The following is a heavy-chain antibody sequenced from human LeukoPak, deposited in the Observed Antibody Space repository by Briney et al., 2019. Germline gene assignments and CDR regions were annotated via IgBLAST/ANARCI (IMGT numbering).Heavy chain of an antibody. CDR1: GYTFTSYD. J-gene: IGHJ4*02. D-gene: IGHD3-10*01. CDR3: TRDAGDYGGSGSYPDY. CDR2: MNPNSGNT. Sequence: GASVKVSCKASGYTFTSYDINWVRQATGQGLEWMGWMNPNSGNTGYAQKFQGRVTLTADEATNTAYMELNRLRSDDTAVYYCTRDAGDYGGSGSYPDYWGQGTLVTVSS. V-gene: IGHV1-8*01.